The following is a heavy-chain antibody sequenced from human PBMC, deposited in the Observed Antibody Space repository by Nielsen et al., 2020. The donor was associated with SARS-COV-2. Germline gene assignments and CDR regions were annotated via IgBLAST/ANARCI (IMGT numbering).Heavy chain of an antibody. CDR1: GFTFSDYY. Sequence: GGSLRLSCAASGFTFSDYYMTWIRQAPGKGLEWVSYISSSGTAINYADSVKGRFTITRDNAKNSLYLQMNSLRAEDTAVYYCARDLDYYDSSGYDRWGQGTLVTVSS. V-gene: IGHV3-11*04. D-gene: IGHD3-22*01. J-gene: IGHJ5*02. CDR2: ISSSGTAI. CDR3: ARDLDYYDSSGYDR.